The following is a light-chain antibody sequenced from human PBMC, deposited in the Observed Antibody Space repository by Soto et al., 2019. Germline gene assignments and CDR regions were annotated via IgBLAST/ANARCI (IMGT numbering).Light chain of an antibody. CDR3: MQRMEFPLT. CDR1: QSLLDSDDGNTY. V-gene: IGKV2-40*01. CDR2: TLS. J-gene: IGKJ1*01. Sequence: DIVMTQTPLSLPVTPGEPASISCRSSQSLLDSDDGNTYLDWYLQKPGQSPQLLIYTLSYRASXVXDXFSGSGSGTDFTLKISRVEAEDVGVYYCMQRMEFPLTFGQGTKVEIK.